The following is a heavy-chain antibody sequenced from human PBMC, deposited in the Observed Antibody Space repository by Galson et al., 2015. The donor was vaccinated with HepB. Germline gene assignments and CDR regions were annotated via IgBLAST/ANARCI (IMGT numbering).Heavy chain of an antibody. CDR2: FDPEDGET. CDR1: GYTLTELS. V-gene: IGHV1-24*01. J-gene: IGHJ3*02. D-gene: IGHD6-19*01. CDR3: ATSPPSYSSGWTTDAFDI. Sequence: SVKVSCKVSGYTLTELSMHWVRQAPGKGLEWMGGFDPEDGETIYAQKFHGRVTMTEDTSTDTAYMELSSLRSEDTAVYYCATSPPSYSSGWTTDAFDIWGQGTMVTVSS.